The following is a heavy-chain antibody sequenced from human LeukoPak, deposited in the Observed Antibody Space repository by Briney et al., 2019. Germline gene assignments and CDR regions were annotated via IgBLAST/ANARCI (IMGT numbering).Heavy chain of an antibody. D-gene: IGHD1-7*01. CDR2: INPSGGST. CDR1: GYTFTSYY. CDR3: ARELRGVWNYREHAFDI. J-gene: IGHJ3*02. V-gene: IGHV1-46*01. Sequence: ASVKVSCKASGYTFTSYYMHWVRQAPGQGLEWMGIINPSGGSTSYAQKFQGRVTMTRDTSTSTVYTELSSLRSEDTAVYYCARELRGVWNYREHAFDIWGQGTMVTVSS.